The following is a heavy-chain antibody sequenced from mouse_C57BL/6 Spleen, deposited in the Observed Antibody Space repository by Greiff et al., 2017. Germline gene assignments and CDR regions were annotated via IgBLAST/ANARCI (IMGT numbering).Heavy chain of an antibody. CDR3: ASPYYYGSSYGGYFDV. Sequence: VQLQQSGPELVKPGASVKISCKASGYTFTDYYMHWVKQSHGKSLEWIGDINPNNGGTSYNQKFKGRATLTVDKSSSTAYMELRSLTSEDSAVYYCASPYYYGSSYGGYFDVWGTGTTVTVSS. D-gene: IGHD1-1*01. J-gene: IGHJ1*03. CDR1: GYTFTDYY. CDR2: INPNNGGT. V-gene: IGHV1-26*01.